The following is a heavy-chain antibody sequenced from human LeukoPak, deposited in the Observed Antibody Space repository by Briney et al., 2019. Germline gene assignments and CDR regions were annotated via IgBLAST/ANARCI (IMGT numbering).Heavy chain of an antibody. CDR1: GFTFSSYG. J-gene: IGHJ4*02. D-gene: IGHD2-2*01. CDR3: ARDPDIVVVPAAYPGLSGGFDY. V-gene: IGHV3-33*01. CDR2: IWYDGSNK. Sequence: GGSLRLSCAASGFTFSSYGMHWVRQAPGKGLEWVAVIWYDGSNKYYADSVKGRFTISRDNSKNTLYLQMNSLRAEDTAVYYCARDPDIVVVPAAYPGLSGGFDYWGQGTLVTVSS.